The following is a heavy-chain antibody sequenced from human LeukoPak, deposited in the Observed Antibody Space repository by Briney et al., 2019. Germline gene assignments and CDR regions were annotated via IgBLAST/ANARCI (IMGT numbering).Heavy chain of an antibody. CDR2: IIPILGIA. Sequence: SVKVSCKASGGTFSSYTISWVRQAPGQGLEWMGRIIPILGIANYAQKFQGRVTITADKSTSTADMELSSLRSEDTAVYYCARDGETYYYDSSGSPIWGQGTMVTVSS. D-gene: IGHD3-22*01. CDR3: ARDGETYYYDSSGSPI. V-gene: IGHV1-69*04. J-gene: IGHJ3*02. CDR1: GGTFSSYT.